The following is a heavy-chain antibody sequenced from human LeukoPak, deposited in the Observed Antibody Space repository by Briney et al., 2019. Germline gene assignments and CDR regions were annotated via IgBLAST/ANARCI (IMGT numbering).Heavy chain of an antibody. CDR1: GGTFISYD. J-gene: IGHJ4*02. CDR2: IIPIFGTA. D-gene: IGHD3-16*02. CDR3: ARETHWGSYRYFDY. V-gene: IGHV1-69*05. Sequence: SVKVSCKAPGGTFISYDISWVRQAPGQGLEWMGRIIPIFGTANYAQKFQGRVTITTDESTSTAYMELSSLRSEDTAVYYCARETHWGSYRYFDYWGQGTLVTVSS.